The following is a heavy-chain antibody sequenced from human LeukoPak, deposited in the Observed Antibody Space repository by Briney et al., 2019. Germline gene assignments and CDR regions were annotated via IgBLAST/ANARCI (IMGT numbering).Heavy chain of an antibody. J-gene: IGHJ4*02. V-gene: IGHV3-7*01. CDR2: IKQDGSEK. D-gene: IGHD1-26*01. CDR1: GFTFSSYW. CDR3: ARDRWDIEY. Sequence: HPGGSLRLSCAASGFTFSSYWMSWVRQAPGKGLEWVANIKQDGSEKCYVDSVTGRFTISRDTAGHSLYLQMNTLRAEDTAVYFCARDRWDIEYWGQGTLVTVSS.